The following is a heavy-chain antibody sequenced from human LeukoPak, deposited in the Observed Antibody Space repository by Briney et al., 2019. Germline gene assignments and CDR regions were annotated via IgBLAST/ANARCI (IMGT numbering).Heavy chain of an antibody. CDR2: IYPGDSDT. CDR1: GYIFTTYW. V-gene: IGHV5-51*03. J-gene: IGHJ4*02. D-gene: IGHD1-7*01. CDR3: ARRAWNYEYFDY. Sequence: GEFLKISCKGSGYIFTTYWIAWVRQMPGKGLERMGIIYPGDSDTRYSPSFQGQVTISVDKSINTAYLQWSSLTASDTAMYYCARRAWNYEYFDYWGQGTLVTVSS.